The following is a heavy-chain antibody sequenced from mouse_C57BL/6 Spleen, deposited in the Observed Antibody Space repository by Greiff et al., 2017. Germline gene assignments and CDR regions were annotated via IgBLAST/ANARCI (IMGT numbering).Heavy chain of an antibody. CDR1: GYTFTSYW. Sequence: QVQLKQPGAELVKPGASVKLSCKASGYTFTSYWMHWVKQRPGQGLEWIGMIHPNSGSTNYNEKFKSKATLTVDKSSSTAYMQLSSLTSEDSAVYYCAHYDYDEGFAYWGQGTLVTVSA. J-gene: IGHJ3*01. CDR3: AHYDYDEGFAY. D-gene: IGHD2-4*01. CDR2: IHPNSGST. V-gene: IGHV1-64*01.